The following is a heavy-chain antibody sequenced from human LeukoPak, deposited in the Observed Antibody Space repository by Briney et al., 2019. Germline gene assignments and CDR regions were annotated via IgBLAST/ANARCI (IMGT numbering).Heavy chain of an antibody. J-gene: IGHJ4*02. CDR2: ISYDGGDK. V-gene: IGHV3-30*15. CDR3: AKDAQWFAAVKYYFDD. CDR1: RSSYSNFA. D-gene: IGHD3-10*01. Sequence: GGSLRLSCTYSRSSYSNFAIHWVRQAPGTGVEWVTFISYDGGDKKYADSVRGRFIVSRDNSKNTVSLQMSNLRPEDTAMYFCAKDAQWFAAVKYYFDDWGQGTLVAVSS.